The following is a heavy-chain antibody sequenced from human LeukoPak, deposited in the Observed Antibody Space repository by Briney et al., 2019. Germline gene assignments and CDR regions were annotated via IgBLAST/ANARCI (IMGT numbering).Heavy chain of an antibody. CDR2: IYHSGST. V-gene: IGHV4-38-2*01. D-gene: IGHD2-2*01. J-gene: IGHJ5*02. CDR3: ARQGDQLLSLNWFDP. Sequence: SETLSLTCAVSVYSISSGYYWGWIRQPPGKGLEWVGSIYHSGSTYYNPSLKCRVTISVDTSKNQFSLKLSSVTAADTAVYYCARQGDQLLSLNWFDPWGQGTLVTVSS. CDR1: VYSISSGYY.